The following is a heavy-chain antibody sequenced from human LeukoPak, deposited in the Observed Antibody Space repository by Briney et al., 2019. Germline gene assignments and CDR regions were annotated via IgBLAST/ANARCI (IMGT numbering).Heavy chain of an antibody. CDR1: GFTFSSYS. Sequence: GGSLRLSCAASGFTFSSYSMSWVRQAPGRGLEWDSSISGSGGSTYYADSVKGRFTISRDNSKDTLYLQMHSLRGEDTAVYFCAKDRDYDFWSGYYWDNWGQGTLVTVTS. J-gene: IGHJ4*02. V-gene: IGHV3-23*01. D-gene: IGHD3-3*01. CDR3: AKDRDYDFWSGYYWDN. CDR2: ISGSGGST.